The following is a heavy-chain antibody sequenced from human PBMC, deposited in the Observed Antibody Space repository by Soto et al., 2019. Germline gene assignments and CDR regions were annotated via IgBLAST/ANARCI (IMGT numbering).Heavy chain of an antibody. Sequence: PSETLSLTCAVYGGSFSGYYWTWIRQPPGTGLEWIGEINHSGSTNYNPSLKSRVTISVDTSKNQFSLKLTSVTAEDTAVYYCARVGYGFSNYRNSMAHDYWGQGTLVTVSS. J-gene: IGHJ4*02. CDR2: INHSGST. V-gene: IGHV4-34*01. CDR3: ARVGYGFSNYRNSMAHDY. CDR1: GGSFSGYY. D-gene: IGHD4-4*01.